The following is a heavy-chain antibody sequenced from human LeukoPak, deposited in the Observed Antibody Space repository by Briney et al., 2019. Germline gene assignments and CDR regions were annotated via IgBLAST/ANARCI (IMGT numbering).Heavy chain of an antibody. V-gene: IGHV4-34*01. CDR1: GGSFSGYY. Sequence: SETLSLTCAVYGGSFSGYYWSWIRQPPGKGLEWIGEINHSGSPNYNPSLKSRVAISIDTSKNQFSLKLSPVTAADTAVYYCARDLSDYYGSGSYRPIDAFDIWGQGTMVTVSS. CDR2: INHSGSP. J-gene: IGHJ3*02. CDR3: ARDLSDYYGSGSYRPIDAFDI. D-gene: IGHD3-10*01.